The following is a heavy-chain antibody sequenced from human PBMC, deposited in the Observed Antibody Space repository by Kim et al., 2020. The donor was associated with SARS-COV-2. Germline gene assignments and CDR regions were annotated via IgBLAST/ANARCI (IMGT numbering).Heavy chain of an antibody. CDR3: ARDRITIFGVVIKSYYYGMDV. Sequence: ASVKVSCKASGYTFTSYYMHWVRQAPGQGLEWMGIINPSGGSTSYAQKFQGRLTMTRDTSTSTVYMELSSLRSEDTAVYYCARDRITIFGVVIKSYYYGMDVWGQGTTVTVSS. CDR1: GYTFTSYY. J-gene: IGHJ6*02. CDR2: INPSGGST. V-gene: IGHV1-46*01. D-gene: IGHD3-3*01.